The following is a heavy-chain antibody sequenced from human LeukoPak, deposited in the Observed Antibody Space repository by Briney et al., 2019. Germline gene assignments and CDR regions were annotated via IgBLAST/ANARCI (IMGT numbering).Heavy chain of an antibody. J-gene: IGHJ3*02. CDR3: ARWEVPAAMLIVGAFDI. D-gene: IGHD2-2*01. V-gene: IGHV3-21*01. Sequence: GGSLRLSCAASGFTFSSYSMNWVRQAPGKGLEWVSSISSSSSYIYYADSVKGRFTISRDNAKNSLYLQMNSLRAEDTAVYYCARWEVPAAMLIVGAFDIWGQGTMVTVSS. CDR2: ISSSSSYI. CDR1: GFTFSSYS.